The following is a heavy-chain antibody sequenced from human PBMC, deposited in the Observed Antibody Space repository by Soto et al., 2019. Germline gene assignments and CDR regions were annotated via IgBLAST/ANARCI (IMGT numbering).Heavy chain of an antibody. CDR3: AREMWQQLTTDY. D-gene: IGHD6-13*01. CDR2: INAGNGNT. V-gene: IGHV1-3*01. J-gene: IGHJ4*02. CDR1: GYTFNIYA. Sequence: ASVKVSCKASGYTFNIYAIHWVRQAPGQRPEWMGWINAGNGNTKYSQKFQGRVTITRDTSASTAYMELSSLRSEDTAVYYCAREMWQQLTTDYWGQGTLVTVSS.